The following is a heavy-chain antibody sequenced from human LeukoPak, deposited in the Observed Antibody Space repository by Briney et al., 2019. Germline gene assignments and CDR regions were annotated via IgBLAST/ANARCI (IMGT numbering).Heavy chain of an antibody. D-gene: IGHD6-13*01. J-gene: IGHJ4*02. CDR2: IRSSSNYI. CDR3: ARDRSSWDGFDF. V-gene: IGHV3-11*05. CDR1: GFTFHDYY. Sequence: PGGSLRLSCVASGFTFHDYYMSWIRRAPGKGLERVSYIRSSSNYIDYADSVKGRFTISRDNAKNSLHLQMKSLRAEDTAVYYCARDRSSWDGFDFWGQGTLVTVSS.